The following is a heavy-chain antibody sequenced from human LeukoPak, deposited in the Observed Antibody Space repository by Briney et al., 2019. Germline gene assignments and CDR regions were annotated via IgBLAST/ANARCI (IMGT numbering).Heavy chain of an antibody. CDR1: GFTFSSYW. D-gene: IGHD4-11*01. Sequence: TGGSLRLSCAASGFTFSSYWMSWVRQAPGKGLEWVANIKQDGSQKYYVDSVKGRFTISRDNAKNSLYLQMNSLRVEDTAVYYCARVEETLTTAAIIRKYDSYYHYMDVWGKGTTVTVSS. CDR3: ARVEETLTTAAIIRKYDSYYHYMDV. J-gene: IGHJ6*03. CDR2: IKQDGSQK. V-gene: IGHV3-7*01.